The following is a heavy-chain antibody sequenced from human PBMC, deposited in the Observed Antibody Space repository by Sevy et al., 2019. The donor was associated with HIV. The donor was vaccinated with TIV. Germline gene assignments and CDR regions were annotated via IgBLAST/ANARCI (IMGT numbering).Heavy chain of an antibody. CDR2: ISSSGTTI. CDR1: KFSFSSYD. J-gene: IGHJ3*02. CDR3: ARGGWDVPFDI. D-gene: IGHD1-26*01. V-gene: IGHV3-48*03. Sequence: GGSLRLSCAASKFSFSSYDMNWVRQAPGKGLEWISYISSSGTTIYYADSVKGRFTISRDNAKDSLHLQMNSLRVEDTAVYYCARGGWDVPFDIWGQGTMVTVSS.